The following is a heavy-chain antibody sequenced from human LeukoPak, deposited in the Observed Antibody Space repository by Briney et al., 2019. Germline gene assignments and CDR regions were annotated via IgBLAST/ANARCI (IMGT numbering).Heavy chain of an antibody. D-gene: IGHD3-9*01. Sequence: ASVKVSCKASGYTFTSYDINWVRQATGQGLEWMGWMNPNSGNTGYAQKFQGRVTMTRNTSISTAYMGLSSLRSEDTAVYYCARVPARGYDILTGYFSYGMDVWGQGTTVTVSS. CDR3: ARVPARGYDILTGYFSYGMDV. J-gene: IGHJ6*02. V-gene: IGHV1-8*01. CDR1: GYTFTSYD. CDR2: MNPNSGNT.